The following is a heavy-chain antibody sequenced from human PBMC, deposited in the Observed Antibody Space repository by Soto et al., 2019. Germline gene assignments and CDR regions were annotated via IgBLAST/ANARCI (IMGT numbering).Heavy chain of an antibody. CDR1: GFTFSSYS. Sequence: GGSRRLSCAASGFTFSSYSMNWVRQAPGKGLEWVSYISSSSSTIYYADSVKGRFTISRDNAKNSLYLQMNSLRAEDTAVYYCARGCITIRVVVSPLPSPGWGQGTLVTVAS. V-gene: IGHV3-48*01. J-gene: IGHJ4*02. D-gene: IGHD3-22*01. CDR2: ISSSSSTI. CDR3: ARGCITIRVVVSPLPSPG.